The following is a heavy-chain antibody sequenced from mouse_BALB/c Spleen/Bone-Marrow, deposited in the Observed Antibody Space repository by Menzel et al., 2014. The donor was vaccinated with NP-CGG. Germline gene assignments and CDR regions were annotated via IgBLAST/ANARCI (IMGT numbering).Heavy chain of an antibody. D-gene: IGHD2-1*01. CDR2: IRNKANGYTT. CDR1: GFTFTDHY. V-gene: IGHV7-3*02. Sequence: EVKLVESGGGLVQPGGFLILTCATSGFTFTDHYMSWVRRPPGKALEWLGFIRNKANGYTTEYSASVKGRFTISRDNSQSFVYLQMNTLRAEDSTTYYCARDYLYYFDYWGQGTTLTVSS. CDR3: ARDYLYYFDY. J-gene: IGHJ2*01.